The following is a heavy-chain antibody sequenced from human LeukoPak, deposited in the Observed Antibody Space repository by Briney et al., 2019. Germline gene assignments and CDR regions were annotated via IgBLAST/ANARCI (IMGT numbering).Heavy chain of an antibody. J-gene: IGHJ4*02. D-gene: IGHD3-10*01. CDR1: GYTFTSYY. CDR2: INPSGGST. Sequence: GASVKVSCKASGYTFTSYYMHWVRQAPGQGLEWMGIINPSGGSTSYAQKFQGRVTITADKSTSTAYMELSSLRSEDTAVYYCAMSMVRGVITTLDYWGQGTLVTVSS. CDR3: AMSMVRGVITTLDY. V-gene: IGHV1-46*01.